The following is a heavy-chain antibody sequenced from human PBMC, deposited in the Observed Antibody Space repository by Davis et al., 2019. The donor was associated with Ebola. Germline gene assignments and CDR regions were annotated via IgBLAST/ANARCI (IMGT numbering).Heavy chain of an antibody. CDR3: VKGQWEQPQYFVS. V-gene: IGHV3-23*01. Sequence: PGGSLRLSCAASGFSFNNYAMSWVRQAPGKGLEWVSGIIASGGGTYYADSVKGRFTISRDNSENTLYLQLNTLRAEDTAVYYCVKGQWEQPQYFVSWGQGALVTVSS. CDR2: IIASGGGT. D-gene: IGHD1-26*01. CDR1: GFSFNNYA. J-gene: IGHJ4*02.